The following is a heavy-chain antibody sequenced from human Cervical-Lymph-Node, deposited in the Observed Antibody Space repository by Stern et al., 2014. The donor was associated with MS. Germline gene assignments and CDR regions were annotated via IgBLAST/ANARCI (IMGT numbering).Heavy chain of an antibody. CDR2: IYYSAST. D-gene: IGHD6-19*01. CDR3: AREGGVAVAVDY. CDR1: GGSISSGGYY. V-gene: IGHV4-31*03. Sequence: QVQLQESGPGLVKPSQTLSLTCTVSGGSISSGGYYWSWIRQHPGKGLEWIGYIYYSASTYYNPSLKRRVSISVDTSKNQFSLKLSSVTAADTAVYYCAREGGVAVAVDYWGQGTLVTVSS. J-gene: IGHJ4*02.